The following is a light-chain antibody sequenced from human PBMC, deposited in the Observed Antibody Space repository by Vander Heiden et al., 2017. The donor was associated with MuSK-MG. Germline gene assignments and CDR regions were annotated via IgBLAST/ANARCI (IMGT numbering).Light chain of an antibody. CDR1: QSISYY. V-gene: IGKV1-39*01. Sequence: DIQMTESPSSLSASVGDRVTITCRTSQSISYYLNWYQHKPGKAPNLLIYVASSLQSGVPSRFVGSGSGTDFTLTVSRLQPEDFATYYCQQSDSTPWTFGQGTKVEIK. CDR3: QQSDSTPWT. CDR2: VAS. J-gene: IGKJ1*01.